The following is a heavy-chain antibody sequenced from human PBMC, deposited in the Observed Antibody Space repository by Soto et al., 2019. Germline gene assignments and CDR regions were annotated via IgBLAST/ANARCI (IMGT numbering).Heavy chain of an antibody. V-gene: IGHV4-4*07. CDR2: IYTGGST. CDR3: ARASVGPPGGGSWTMPFDS. J-gene: IGHJ4*02. CDR1: GGSVSSYY. D-gene: IGHD2-15*01. Sequence: QVQLRESGPGLVKPSETLSLTCSVSGGSVSSYYWSWIRQPAGKGPEWIGRIYTGGSTNYNPTLKSRSPVSVDTSKNQFPLRLTSVTAADTAVYYCARASVGPPGGGSWTMPFDSWGRGTLVTVSS.